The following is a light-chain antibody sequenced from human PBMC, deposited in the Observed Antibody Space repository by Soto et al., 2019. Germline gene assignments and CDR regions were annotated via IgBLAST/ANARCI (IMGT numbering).Light chain of an antibody. CDR1: QSLSSGY. Sequence: EIVLTQSPGTLSLSPGERATLSCRASQSLSSGYLAWYQQKPGQAPRILIYDASNRATGIPARFSGSGSGTDFTLTISSLEPEDFAVYYCQQRSNWPWTFGQGTKVDI. J-gene: IGKJ1*01. CDR2: DAS. V-gene: IGKV3D-20*02. CDR3: QQRSNWPWT.